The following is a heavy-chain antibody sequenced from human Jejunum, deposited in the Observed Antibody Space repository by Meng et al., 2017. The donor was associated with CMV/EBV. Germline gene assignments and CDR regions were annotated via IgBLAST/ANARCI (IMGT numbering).Heavy chain of an antibody. J-gene: IGHJ4*02. Sequence: QVQLVQSGAEVKKPGASVKVSCKTSGYTFTSYAITWVRQAPGQGLEWMGWINAYNGNTNYAQNLQGRVTMTTDTSTSTAYMELRSLRSDDTAVYYCARGRVTYSSASSVGYWGQGTLVTVSS. CDR2: INAYNGNT. D-gene: IGHD3-10*01. CDR1: GYTFTSYA. CDR3: ARGRVTYSSASSVGY. V-gene: IGHV1-18*01.